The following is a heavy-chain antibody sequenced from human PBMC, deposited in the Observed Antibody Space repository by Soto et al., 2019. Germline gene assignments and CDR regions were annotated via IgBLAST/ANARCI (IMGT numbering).Heavy chain of an antibody. CDR1: GGSVNSAFYY. CDR3: ARDIRGYSRAFDK. D-gene: IGHD5-18*01. J-gene: IGHJ4*01. V-gene: IGHV4-61*01. Sequence: PSETLSLTCTVSGGSVNSAFYYWTWVRQPPGKALEWIGYISHSGSTNYNSALKSRVTISVDTSKNQFSLRLTSVTAADTAVYYCARDIRGYSRAFDKWGHGTLVTVSS. CDR2: ISHSGST.